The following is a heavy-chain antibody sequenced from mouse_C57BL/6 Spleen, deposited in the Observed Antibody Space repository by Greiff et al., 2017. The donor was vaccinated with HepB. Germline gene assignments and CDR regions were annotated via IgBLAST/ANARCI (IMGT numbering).Heavy chain of an antibody. Sequence: DVKLQESGPGLVKPSQSLSLTCSVTGYSITSGYYWNWIRQFPGNKLEWMGYISYDGSNNYNPSLKNRISITRDTSKNQFFLKLNSVTTEDTATYYCARDGNYYGSSYVDWFAYWGQGTLVTVSA. CDR1: GYSITSGYY. CDR3: ARDGNYYGSSYVDWFAY. D-gene: IGHD1-1*01. CDR2: ISYDGSN. V-gene: IGHV3-6*01. J-gene: IGHJ3*01.